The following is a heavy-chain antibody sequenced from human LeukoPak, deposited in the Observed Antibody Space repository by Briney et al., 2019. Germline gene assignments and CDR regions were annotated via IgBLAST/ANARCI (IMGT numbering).Heavy chain of an antibody. CDR3: ATTHSGSYYYFDY. CDR1: GYTLTELS. V-gene: IGHV1-24*01. D-gene: IGHD1-26*01. CDR2: FDPEDGET. J-gene: IGHJ4*02. Sequence: ASVKVSCKVSGYTLTELSMHWVLQAPGKGLEWMGGFDPEDGETIYAQKFQGRVTMTGDTSTDTAYMELSSLRSEDTAVYYCATTHSGSYYYFDYWGQGTLVTVSS.